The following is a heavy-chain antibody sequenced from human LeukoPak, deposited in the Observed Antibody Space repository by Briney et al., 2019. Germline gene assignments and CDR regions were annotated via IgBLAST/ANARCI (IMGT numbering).Heavy chain of an antibody. CDR1: GGSFSGYY. CDR2: INHSGST. J-gene: IGHJ4*02. CDR3: AREACSGGSCYPDY. Sequence: SETLSPTCAVYGGSFSGYYWSWIRQPPGKGLEWIGEINHSGSTNYNPSLKSRVTMSVDMSKSQFSLNLSSVTAADTAVYYCAREACSGGSCYPDYWGQGTLVADSS. V-gene: IGHV4-34*01. D-gene: IGHD2-15*01.